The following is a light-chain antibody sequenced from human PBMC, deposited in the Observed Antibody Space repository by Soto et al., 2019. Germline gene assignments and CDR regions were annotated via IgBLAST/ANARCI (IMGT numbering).Light chain of an antibody. J-gene: IGLJ1*01. CDR3: VSFTSSTTYV. Sequence: QSVLTQPASVSDSPGQSITISCTGTSSDVGGSNHVSWYQQHPGEAPKLMIYDVTNRPSGVSHRFSGSKSGSTASLIISGLQAEDEADYYCVSFTSSTTYVFGTGTKVT. CDR1: SSDVGGSNH. CDR2: DVT. V-gene: IGLV2-14*01.